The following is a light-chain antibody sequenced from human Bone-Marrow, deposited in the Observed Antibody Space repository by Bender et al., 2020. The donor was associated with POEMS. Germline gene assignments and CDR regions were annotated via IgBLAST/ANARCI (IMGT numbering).Light chain of an antibody. V-gene: IGLV2-14*03. CDR3: SSYTGSSTQV. CDR2: DVT. CDR1: SSDIGAYNF. J-gene: IGLJ3*02. Sequence: QSALTQPASMSGSPGQSITISCTGSSSDIGAYNFVSWFQQHPGKGPKLLIYDVTSRPSGVSNRFSGSQSGYTASLTISGLRPEDEADYYCSSYTGSSTQVFGGGTKVTVL.